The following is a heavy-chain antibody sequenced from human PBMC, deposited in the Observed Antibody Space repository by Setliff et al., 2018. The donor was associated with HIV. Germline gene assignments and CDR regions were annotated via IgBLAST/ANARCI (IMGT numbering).Heavy chain of an antibody. Sequence: GGSLRLSCTASGFSFSSYAMSWVRQAPGKGLEWVSGISGSGSSTYYADSVKGRSTISRDNSGDTLYLHMNNLRAEDTAVYYCAKASRGEYYDNSGFFVTYFDNWGQGKLVTGSS. CDR2: ISGSGSST. D-gene: IGHD3-22*01. V-gene: IGHV3-23*01. J-gene: IGHJ4*02. CDR1: GFSFSSYA. CDR3: AKASRGEYYDNSGFFVTYFDN.